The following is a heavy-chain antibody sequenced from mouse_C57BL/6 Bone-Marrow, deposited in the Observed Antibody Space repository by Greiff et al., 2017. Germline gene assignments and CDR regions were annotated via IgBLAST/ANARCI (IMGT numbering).Heavy chain of an antibody. CDR1: GYTFTNYW. V-gene: IGHV1-63*01. J-gene: IGHJ4*01. CDR3: ARGNYVFYAMDY. D-gene: IGHD2-1*01. Sequence: QVQLQQSGAELVRPGTSVKMSCKASGYTFTNYWIGWAKQRPGYGLEWIGDIYPGGGYTNYNEKFKGKATLTADKSSSTAYMQFSSLTSEDSAIYYCARGNYVFYAMDYWGQGTSVTVSS. CDR2: IYPGGGYT.